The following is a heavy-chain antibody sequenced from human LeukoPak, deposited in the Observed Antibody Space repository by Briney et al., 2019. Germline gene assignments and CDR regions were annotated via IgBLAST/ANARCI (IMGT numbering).Heavy chain of an antibody. CDR2: INPSGGST. Sequence: GASVKVSCKASGYTFTTYYVHWVRQAPGQGLEWMGIINPSGGSTTYAQKFRGRLTMTRDMSTSTVYMELSSLRSEDTAVYYCANFRSKQWLPTGVAIDAFDIWGQGTMVTVSS. CDR3: ANFRSKQWLPTGVAIDAFDI. CDR1: GYTFTTYY. J-gene: IGHJ3*02. D-gene: IGHD6-19*01. V-gene: IGHV1-46*01.